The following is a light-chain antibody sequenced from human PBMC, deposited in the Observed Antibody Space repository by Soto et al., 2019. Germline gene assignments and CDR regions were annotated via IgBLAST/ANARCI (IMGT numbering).Light chain of an antibody. CDR2: KAS. CDR3: QQYNNYWT. V-gene: IGKV1-5*03. Sequence: DIQMTQSPSTLSASVGDRVTVTCRASQNINRWLAWYQQKPGKAPKLLIYKASSLESGVPSRFSGSGSGTEFTLTISSLQPEDFATYFCQQYNNYWTFGQGTKVDI. CDR1: QNINRW. J-gene: IGKJ1*01.